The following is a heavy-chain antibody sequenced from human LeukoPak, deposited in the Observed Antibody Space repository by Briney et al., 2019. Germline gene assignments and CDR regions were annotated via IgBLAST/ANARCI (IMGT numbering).Heavy chain of an antibody. J-gene: IGHJ4*02. Sequence: SETLSLTCTVSGGSISSSSYYWGWIRQPPGKGLEWIGSIYYSGSTYYNPSLKSRVTISVDTSKNQFSLKLSSVTAADTAVYYCARAVLPYSSSWKTPSSPIDYWGQGTLVTVSS. CDR1: GGSISSSSYY. CDR3: ARAVLPYSSSWKTPSSPIDY. V-gene: IGHV4-39*07. CDR2: IYYSGST. D-gene: IGHD6-13*01.